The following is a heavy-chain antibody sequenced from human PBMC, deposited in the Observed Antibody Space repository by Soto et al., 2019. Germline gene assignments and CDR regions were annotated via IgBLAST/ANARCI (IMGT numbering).Heavy chain of an antibody. CDR3: ARDQTGITTAGGGRIDR. V-gene: IGHV3-30-3*01. Sequence: QVQLVESGGGVVQPGRSLRLSCAASGFTFSTHAMHWVRQAPGKGLEGVAIVSFDGSNKYYADSVKGRFTISRDNSKNTLYLQMSGLTPEDTAFYYCARDQTGITTAGGGRIDRWGQGTLVTVSS. CDR1: GFTFSTHA. J-gene: IGHJ5*02. CDR2: VSFDGSNK. D-gene: IGHD6-13*01.